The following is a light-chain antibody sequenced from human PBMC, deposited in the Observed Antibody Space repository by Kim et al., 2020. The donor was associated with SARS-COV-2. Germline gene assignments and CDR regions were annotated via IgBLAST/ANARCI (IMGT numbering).Light chain of an antibody. CDR3: SSYAGSSNLV. CDR1: GNDVGGYNY. V-gene: IGLV2-8*01. Sequence: QSVPTPGPGNGNDVGGYNYDSWYQQNPGKVPKLMIYDVSKRPSGVPDRFSGSKSGNTASLTVSGLQAEDEADYYCSSYAGSSNLVFGGGTQLTVL. J-gene: IGLJ2*01. CDR2: DVS.